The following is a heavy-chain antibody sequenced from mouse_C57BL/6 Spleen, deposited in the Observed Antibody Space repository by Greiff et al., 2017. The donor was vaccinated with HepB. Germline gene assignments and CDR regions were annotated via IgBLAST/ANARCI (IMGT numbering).Heavy chain of an antibody. CDR2: ISSGSSTI. Sequence: DVKLVESGGGLVKPGGSLKLSCAASGFTFSDYGMHWVRQAPEKGLEWVAYISSGSSTIYYADTVKGRFTISRDNAKNTRFLQMTSLRSEDTAMYDCARLDYDPHWYFDVWGTGTTVTVSS. D-gene: IGHD2-4*01. CDR1: GFTFSDYG. V-gene: IGHV5-17*01. CDR3: ARLDYDPHWYFDV. J-gene: IGHJ1*03.